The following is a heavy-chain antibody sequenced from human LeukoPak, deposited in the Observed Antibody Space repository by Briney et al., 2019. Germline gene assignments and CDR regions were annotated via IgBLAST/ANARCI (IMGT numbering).Heavy chain of an antibody. Sequence: SETLTLTCTVYTISISSHYRSWVRQPPGKGLEWIGYINYSGSTNYNPSLKSRVTISVYTSKNQFSLKLSSVTAAGTAGYYCARERCNLPPYYYYRDVWGKGTTVTVSS. CDR2: INYSGST. V-gene: IGHV4-59*11. CDR1: TISISSHY. D-gene: IGHD4/OR15-4a*01. J-gene: IGHJ6*03. CDR3: ARERCNLPPYYYYRDV.